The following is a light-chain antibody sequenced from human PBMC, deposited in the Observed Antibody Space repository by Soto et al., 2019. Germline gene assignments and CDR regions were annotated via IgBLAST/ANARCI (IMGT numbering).Light chain of an antibody. CDR3: QQYGSSIT. V-gene: IGKV3-20*01. J-gene: IGKJ5*01. CDR2: GTS. Sequence: EIVLTQSPGTLSLPPGERATLSCRASQSVPRSYLAWYQQKPGQAPRLLIYGTSSRATGIPDRFSGSGSGTDFTLTISRLEPEDFAVFYCQQYGSSITFGQGTRLAVK. CDR1: QSVPRSY.